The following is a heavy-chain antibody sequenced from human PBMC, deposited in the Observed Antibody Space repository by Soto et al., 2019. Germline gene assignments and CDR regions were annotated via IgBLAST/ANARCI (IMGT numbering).Heavy chain of an antibody. CDR2: INHSGDM. Sequence: SETLALSCAVDDGSFGGYYWTWIRQPPGKGLEWIGDINHSGDMNYNPSLKSRVTMSVDTSKNQFSLKLTSVTAADTAVYYCARGYSFGVLGYYSDYWGQGTLVT. D-gene: IGHD3-16*01. CDR3: ARGYSFGVLGYYSDY. V-gene: IGHV4-34*01. CDR1: DGSFGGYY. J-gene: IGHJ4*02.